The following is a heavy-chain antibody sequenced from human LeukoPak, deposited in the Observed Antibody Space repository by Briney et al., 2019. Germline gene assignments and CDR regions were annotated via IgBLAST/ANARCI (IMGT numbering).Heavy chain of an antibody. CDR1: GGSIRSSYYY. CDR2: IYYTGNT. V-gene: IGHV4-61*03. Sequence: SETLSLTCTVSGGSIRSSYYYWSWIRQPPGKGLEWIAYIYYTGNTNYNPSLKSRVTISVDTSKNHFSLEVNSVTTADTAVYFCARVHSGWFIDYWGQGTLVTVSS. J-gene: IGHJ4*02. D-gene: IGHD6-19*01. CDR3: ARVHSGWFIDY.